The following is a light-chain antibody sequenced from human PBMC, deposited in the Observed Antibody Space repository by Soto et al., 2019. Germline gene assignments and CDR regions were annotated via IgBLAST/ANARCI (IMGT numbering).Light chain of an antibody. CDR1: QSVSSSY. CDR2: GAS. V-gene: IGKV3-20*01. Sequence: EIVLTESPGTLSLSPGERATLSCRASQSVSSSYLAWYQHKPGQAPRLLIYGASSRATGIPDRFSGSGSGTDFTLTISRLEPEDFAVYYCQQYGSSFGQGTKADIK. J-gene: IGKJ1*01. CDR3: QQYGSS.